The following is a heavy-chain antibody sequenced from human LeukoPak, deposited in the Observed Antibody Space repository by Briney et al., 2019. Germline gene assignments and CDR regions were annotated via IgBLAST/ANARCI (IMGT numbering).Heavy chain of an antibody. J-gene: IGHJ3*02. CDR2: IYPSDSDA. CDR1: GYSFSTYR. V-gene: IGHV5-51*01. Sequence: GESLKISCKGSGYSFSTYRIGWVRQMPGKGLEWMGIIYPSDSDARYSPSFQGQVTISADKSIDTAYLQWSSLKASDTAMYYCARDGPMVRGAVEDAFDIWGQGTMVTVSS. D-gene: IGHD3-10*01. CDR3: ARDGPMVRGAVEDAFDI.